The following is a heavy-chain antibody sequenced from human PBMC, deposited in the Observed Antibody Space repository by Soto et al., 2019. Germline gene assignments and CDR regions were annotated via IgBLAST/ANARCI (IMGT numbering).Heavy chain of an antibody. J-gene: IGHJ4*02. V-gene: IGHV4-39*01. Sequence: QLQLQESGPGLVKPSETLSLTCTVSGGSISSSSYYWGWIRQPPGKGLEWIGSIYYSGSTYYNPSLKSRVTISVDTSKNQFSLKLSSVTAADTAVYYCARRGGWLHGPFDYWGQGTLVTVSS. D-gene: IGHD5-12*01. CDR2: IYYSGST. CDR1: GGSISSSSYY. CDR3: ARRGGWLHGPFDY.